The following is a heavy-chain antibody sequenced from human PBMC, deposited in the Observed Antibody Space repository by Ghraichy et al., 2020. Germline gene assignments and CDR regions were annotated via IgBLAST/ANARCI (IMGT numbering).Heavy chain of an antibody. CDR2: ISSSSAYI. V-gene: IGHV3-21*01. CDR3: ARDSLGVPGPLDI. J-gene: IGHJ3*02. D-gene: IGHD2-8*01. CDR1: GFTFSSYN. Sequence: GGSLRLSCAASGFTFSSYNMNWVRQAPGKGLEWVSSISSSSAYIFYADSVKGRFTISRDNAKSSLYLQMNSLRAEDTAVYYCARDSLGVPGPLDIWGQGTMVTVSS.